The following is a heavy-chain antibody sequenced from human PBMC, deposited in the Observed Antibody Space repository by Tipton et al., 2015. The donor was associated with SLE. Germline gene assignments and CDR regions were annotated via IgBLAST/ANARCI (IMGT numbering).Heavy chain of an antibody. CDR1: GGSISSSTSW. CDR2: FYYSGST. V-gene: IGHV4-39*07. Sequence: GLVKPSETLSLTCSVSGGSISSSTSWWGWIRQPPGKGLEWIGNFYYSGSTYYNPSLKSRVTISVDTSKNQFFLKVTSVRAADTAVYYCTSIGPIYYYYYYMDVWGKGTTVTVSS. J-gene: IGHJ6*03. CDR3: TSIGPIYYYYYYMDV.